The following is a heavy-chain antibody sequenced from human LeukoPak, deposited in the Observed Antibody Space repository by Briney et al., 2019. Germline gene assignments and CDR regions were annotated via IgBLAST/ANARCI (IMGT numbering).Heavy chain of an antibody. V-gene: IGHV4-59*08. D-gene: IGHD1-26*01. Sequence: SETLSLTCTVSGGSISSYYWSWLRQPPGKGLEWVGYIYYSGSTNYNPSLKSRVTISVDTSKNQFSLKLSSVTAADTAVYYCARHRGSYYYYYGMDVWGRGTTVTVSS. CDR2: IYYSGST. J-gene: IGHJ6*02. CDR3: ARHRGSYYYYYGMDV. CDR1: GGSISSYY.